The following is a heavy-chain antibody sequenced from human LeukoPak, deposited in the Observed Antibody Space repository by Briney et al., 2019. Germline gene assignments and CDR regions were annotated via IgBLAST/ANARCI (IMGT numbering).Heavy chain of an antibody. CDR1: GFTFSTYW. CDR3: ARIKITMVRGVITPSYYFDY. V-gene: IGHV3-74*01. Sequence: PGGSLRLSCVASGFTFSTYWMHWVRQAPGKGLEWVSRLDRDGTTTSYADSVYGRFTISRDNAKNSLYLQMNSLRAEDTAVYYCARIKITMVRGVITPSYYFDYWGQGTLVTVSS. CDR2: LDRDGTTT. D-gene: IGHD3-10*01. J-gene: IGHJ4*02.